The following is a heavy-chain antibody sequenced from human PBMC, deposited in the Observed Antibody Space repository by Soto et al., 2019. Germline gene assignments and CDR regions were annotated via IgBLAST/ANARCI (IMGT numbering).Heavy chain of an antibody. CDR2: IIPIFGTA. D-gene: IGHD3-10*01. CDR3: AARILSITMVRGVVNRKSYYDGIDV. J-gene: IGHJ6*02. CDR1: GGTFSSYA. V-gene: IGHV1-69*13. Sequence: SVKVSCKASGGTFSSYAISWVRQAPGQGLEWMGGIIPIFGTANYAQKFQGRVTITADESTSPAYMELSSLSSEDTAVYYCAARILSITMVRGVVNRKSYYDGIDVWGRGTTVTVSS.